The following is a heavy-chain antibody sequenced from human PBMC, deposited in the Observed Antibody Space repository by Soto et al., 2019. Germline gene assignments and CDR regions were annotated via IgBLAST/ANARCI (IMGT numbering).Heavy chain of an antibody. CDR3: ARPTQRSGSAWSVSEYGMDV. V-gene: IGHV5-10-1*01. CDR2: IDPSDSYT. J-gene: IGHJ6*02. D-gene: IGHD6-19*01. Sequence: ESLKISCKGSGYSFTSYWISWVRQMPGKGLEWMGRIDPSDSYTNYSPSFQGHVTISADKCIGTAYLQWSSLTASDTAIYYRARPTQRSGSAWSVSEYGMDVSGQGTTVTVSS. CDR1: GYSFTSYW.